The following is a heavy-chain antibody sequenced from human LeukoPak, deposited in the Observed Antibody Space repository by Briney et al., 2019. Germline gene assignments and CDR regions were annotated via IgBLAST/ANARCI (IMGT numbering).Heavy chain of an antibody. V-gene: IGHV3-23*01. CDR2: ISGSGGST. J-gene: IGHJ6*03. CDR3: AKGQTYYDFWSGYYTGIYYYYMDV. D-gene: IGHD3-3*01. CDR1: GFTFSSYA. Sequence: GGSLRLSCAASGFTFSSYAMSWVRQAPGKGLEWVSAISGSGGSTYYADSVKGRFTISRDNSKNTLYLQMNSLRAEDTAVYYCAKGQTYYDFWSGYYTGIYYYYMDVWGKETTVTVSS.